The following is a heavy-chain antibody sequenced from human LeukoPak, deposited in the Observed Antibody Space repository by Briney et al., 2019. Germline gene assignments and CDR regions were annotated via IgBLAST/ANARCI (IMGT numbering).Heavy chain of an antibody. CDR3: ARGVTGSSRYYFDY. D-gene: IGHD7-27*01. CDR2: IHYTGST. CDR1: GGSISSYY. Sequence: PSETLSLTCTVSGGSISSYYWSWIRQSPGKGLECIGYIHYTGSTNYNPSLKSRVTISVETSKNQFSLKLKSVTAADTAVYYCARGVTGSSRYYFDYWGQGTLVTVSS. V-gene: IGHV4-59*01. J-gene: IGHJ4*02.